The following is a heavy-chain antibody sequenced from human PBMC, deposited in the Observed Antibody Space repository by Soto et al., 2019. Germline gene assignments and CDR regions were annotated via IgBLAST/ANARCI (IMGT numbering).Heavy chain of an antibody. CDR3: ARDYPYEGYDSSGSLFDY. V-gene: IGHV1-69*13. Sequence: SVKVSCKASGGTFSSYAISWLRQSPGQGLEWMGGIIPIFGTANYAQKFQGRVTITADESTSTAYMELSSLRSEDTAVYYCARDYPYEGYDSSGSLFDYWGQGTLVTVSS. D-gene: IGHD3-22*01. CDR2: IIPIFGTA. J-gene: IGHJ4*02. CDR1: GGTFSSYA.